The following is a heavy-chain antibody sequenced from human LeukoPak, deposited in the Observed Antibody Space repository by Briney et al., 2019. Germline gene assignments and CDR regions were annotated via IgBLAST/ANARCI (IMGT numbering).Heavy chain of an antibody. CDR2: IYYSGST. CDR3: ARDRVAAAGANWFDP. D-gene: IGHD6-13*01. Sequence: SETLSLTCTVSGGSISSYYWSWIRQPPGKGLEWIGYIYYSGSTNYNPSLKSRVTITVDTSKNQFSLKLSSVTAADTAVYYCARDRVAAAGANWFDPWGQGTLVTVSS. V-gene: IGHV4-59*01. J-gene: IGHJ5*02. CDR1: GGSISSYY.